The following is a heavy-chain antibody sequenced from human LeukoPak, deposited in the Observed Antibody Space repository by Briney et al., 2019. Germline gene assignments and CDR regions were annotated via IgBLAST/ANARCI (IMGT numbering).Heavy chain of an antibody. CDR1: GLTFGDHY. D-gene: IGHD3-9*01. CDR2: IRSKANSYTT. CDR3: ARVRYYLDY. Sequence: PGGSLRLSCAASGLTFGDHYMDWVRQAPGKGLEWVGRIRSKANSYTTEYAASVKGRFTISRDDSKNSLYLQMNSLKTEDTAVYYCARVRYYLDYWGQGTLVTVSS. J-gene: IGHJ4*02. V-gene: IGHV3-72*01.